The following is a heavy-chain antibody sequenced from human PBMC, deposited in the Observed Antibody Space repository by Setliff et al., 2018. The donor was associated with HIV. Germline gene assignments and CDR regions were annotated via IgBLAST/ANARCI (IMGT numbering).Heavy chain of an antibody. Sequence: ASVKVSCKASGYTFTSYAMHWVRQAPGQRLEWMGWINAGNGNTKYSQKFPGRVTITRDTSASTAYMELSSLRSEDTAVYYCARDSFGGEFTYYYYGMDVWGQGTTVTVSS. J-gene: IGHJ6*02. CDR3: ARDSFGGEFTYYYYGMDV. V-gene: IGHV1-3*01. CDR1: GYTFTSYA. CDR2: INAGNGNT. D-gene: IGHD3-10*01.